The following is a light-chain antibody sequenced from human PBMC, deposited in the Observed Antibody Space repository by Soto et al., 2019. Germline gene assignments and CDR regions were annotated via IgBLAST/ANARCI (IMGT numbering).Light chain of an antibody. CDR1: DGLVHSSGNTY. J-gene: IGKJ1*01. CDR2: KVS. V-gene: IGKV2-24*01. Sequence: DVVLTQTALSSPVTLGQSASISCRSSDGLVHSSGNTYLSWLHQRPGQPPRLLFFKVSERFAGAPDRFSASGAGTHFTLTISRVEAEDVGVYYCLQSTHFPCTFGQGTKLEV. CDR3: LQSTHFPCT.